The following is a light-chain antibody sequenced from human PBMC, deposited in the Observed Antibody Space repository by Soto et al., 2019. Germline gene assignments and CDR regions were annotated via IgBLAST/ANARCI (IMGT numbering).Light chain of an antibody. J-gene: IGKJ1*01. CDR1: QNINNY. CDR3: QQYENIPT. V-gene: IGKV1-33*01. Sequence: DIQMTQSPSSLSASVGDRVTITCQASQNINNYLNWYQQKPGRAPKLLIYDASNLEAGVPSRFRGSGSGTDFTFTIRRLKPEDIATYYCQQYENIPTFGQGTKVDIK. CDR2: DAS.